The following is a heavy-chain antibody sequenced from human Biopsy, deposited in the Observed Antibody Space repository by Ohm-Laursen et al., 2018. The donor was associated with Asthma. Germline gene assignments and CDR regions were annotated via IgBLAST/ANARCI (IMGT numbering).Heavy chain of an antibody. CDR1: GFVFSQCG. V-gene: IGHV3-30*03. CDR3: ARQSGQDYGDSSGFDI. J-gene: IGHJ3*02. CDR2: VSSDGHNI. Sequence: SLRLSCAASGFVFSQCGMHWVRQGPGKGLEWVALVSSDGHNIYYEDSVKGRFTISRDNSRNRLYLQINRLTVEDSAVYFCARQSGQDYGDSSGFDIWGQGTEVAVSS. D-gene: IGHD3-22*01.